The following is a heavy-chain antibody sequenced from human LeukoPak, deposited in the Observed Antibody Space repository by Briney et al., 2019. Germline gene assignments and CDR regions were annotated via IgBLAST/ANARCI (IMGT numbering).Heavy chain of an antibody. CDR2: ISSSSSYI. V-gene: IGHV3-21*01. CDR1: GFTFSSYS. CDR3: ARDGALGLQSTYYYYGMDV. Sequence: GGSLRLSCAASGFTFSSYSMNWVRQAPGKGLEWVSSISSSSSYIYYADSVKGRFTISRDNAKNSLYLQMNSLRAEDTAVYYCARDGALGLQSTYYYYGMDVWGQGTTVTVSS. D-gene: IGHD3/OR15-3a*01. J-gene: IGHJ6*02.